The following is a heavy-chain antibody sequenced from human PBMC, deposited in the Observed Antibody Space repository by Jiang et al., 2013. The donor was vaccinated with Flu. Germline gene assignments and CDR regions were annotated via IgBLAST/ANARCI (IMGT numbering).Heavy chain of an antibody. J-gene: IGHJ4*02. CDR1: GYSFTSYW. D-gene: IGHD2-21*02. Sequence: GAEVKKPGESLKISCKGSGYSFTSYWIGWVRQMPGKGLEWMGIIYPGDSDTRYSPSFQGQVTISADKSISTAYLQWSSLKASDTAMYYCARRAPGVVVTAYFDYWGQGTLVTVSS. CDR3: ARRAPGVVVTAYFDY. CDR2: IYPGDSDT. V-gene: IGHV5-51*01.